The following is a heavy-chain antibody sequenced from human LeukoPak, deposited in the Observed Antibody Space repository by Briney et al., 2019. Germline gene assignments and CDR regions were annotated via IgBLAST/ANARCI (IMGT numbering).Heavy chain of an antibody. Sequence: GGSLRLSCAASGFTFSSYSMNWVRQAPGKGLEWVSSISSSSYIYYADSVKGRFTISRDNAKNSLYLQMNSLRAEDTAVYYCARVERKEMATIEEGGYFDYWGQGTLVTVSS. D-gene: IGHD5-12*01. V-gene: IGHV3-21*01. CDR1: GFTFSSYS. CDR3: ARVERKEMATIEEGGYFDY. J-gene: IGHJ4*02. CDR2: ISSSSYI.